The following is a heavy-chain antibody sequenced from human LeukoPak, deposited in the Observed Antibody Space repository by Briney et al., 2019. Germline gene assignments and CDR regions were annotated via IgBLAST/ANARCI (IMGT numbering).Heavy chain of an antibody. V-gene: IGHV3-30*14. CDR1: GFTFSSYA. J-gene: IGHJ4*02. CDR2: ISYDGSNK. Sequence: PGGSLRLSCAASGFTFSSYAMHWVRQAPGKGLEWVAVISYDGSNKYYADSVKGRFTISRDNSKNTLYLQMNSLGAEDTAVYYCARVAGNLGDYYFDYWGQGTLVTVSS. CDR3: ARVAGNLGDYYFDY. D-gene: IGHD3-16*01.